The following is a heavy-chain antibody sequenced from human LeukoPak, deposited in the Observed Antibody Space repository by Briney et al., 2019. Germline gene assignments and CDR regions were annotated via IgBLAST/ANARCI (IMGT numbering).Heavy chain of an antibody. CDR3: ASPYYDILTGYYPFDY. V-gene: IGHV3-30*04. D-gene: IGHD3-9*01. Sequence: GGSLRLSCAASGFTFSSYAMHWVRQAPGKGLEWVAVISYDGSNKYYADSVKGRFTISRDNSKNTLYLQMNSLRAEDTAVYYCASPYYDILTGYYPFDYWGQGTLVTVSS. CDR1: GFTFSSYA. J-gene: IGHJ4*02. CDR2: ISYDGSNK.